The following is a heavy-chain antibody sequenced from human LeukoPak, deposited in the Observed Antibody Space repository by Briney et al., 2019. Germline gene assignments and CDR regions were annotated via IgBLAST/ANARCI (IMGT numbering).Heavy chain of an antibody. CDR2: ISSDGNTT. D-gene: IGHD5-24*01. V-gene: IGHV3-74*01. CDR1: GFTFSSYS. J-gene: IGHJ6*02. Sequence: GGSLRLSCAASGFTFSSYSMNWVRQAPGKGLVWVSRISSDGNTTTYADSVKGRFTISRDNAKNTLYLQVNTLRAEDTAVYFCAREYGFNGYYYYGMDVWGQGTTVTVSS. CDR3: AREYGFNGYYYYGMDV.